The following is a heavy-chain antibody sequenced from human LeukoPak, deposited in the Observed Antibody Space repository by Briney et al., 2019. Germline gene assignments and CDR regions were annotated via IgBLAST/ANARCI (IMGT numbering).Heavy chain of an antibody. CDR2: INPSGGST. Sequence: ALVKVSCKASGYTFTSYYMHWVRQAPGQGLEWMGIINPSGGSTSYAQKFQGRVTMTRDMSTSTVYMELSSLRSEDTAVYYCARDMTYAYYYDSSGLEYWGQGTLVTVSS. V-gene: IGHV1-46*01. D-gene: IGHD3-22*01. J-gene: IGHJ4*02. CDR3: ARDMTYAYYYDSSGLEY. CDR1: GYTFTSYY.